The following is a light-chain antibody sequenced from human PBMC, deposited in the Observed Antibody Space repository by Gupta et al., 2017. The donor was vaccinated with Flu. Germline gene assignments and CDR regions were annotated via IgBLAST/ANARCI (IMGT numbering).Light chain of an antibody. CDR3: MQSLEPPLT. Sequence: VTPGQPASISCKSSQSLLESDGKTYLYWYLQRPGQPPQLLIYEVSRRFSGVPDRFTGSGSRTDFSLKISRVEAEDVGVYYCMQSLEPPLTFGGGTKVEIK. CDR1: QSLLESDGKTY. V-gene: IGKV2D-29*01. J-gene: IGKJ4*01. CDR2: EVS.